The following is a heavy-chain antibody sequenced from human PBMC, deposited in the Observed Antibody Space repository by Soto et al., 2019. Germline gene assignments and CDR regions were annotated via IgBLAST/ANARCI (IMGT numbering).Heavy chain of an antibody. J-gene: IGHJ6*02. Sequence: SQTLLLTCAISGDSVSSNSAAWNWIRQSPSRGLEWLGRTYYRSKWYNDYAVSVKSRITINPDTSKNQFSLQLNSVTPEDTAVYYCAREWDIVVVPAAMLGYYGMDVWGQGTTVTVSS. D-gene: IGHD2-2*01. CDR1: GDSVSSNSAA. CDR2: TYYRSKWYN. CDR3: AREWDIVVVPAAMLGYYGMDV. V-gene: IGHV6-1*01.